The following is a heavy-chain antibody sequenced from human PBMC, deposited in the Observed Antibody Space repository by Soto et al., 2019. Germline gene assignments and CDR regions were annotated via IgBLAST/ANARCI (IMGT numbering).Heavy chain of an antibody. CDR2: IIPIFGTA. CDR3: ARVKGNRGYYYSGMDV. J-gene: IGHJ6*02. CDR1: GGTFSSYA. Sequence: GASVKVSCKASGGTFSSYAISWVRQAPGQGLEWMGGIIPIFGTANYAQKFQGRVTITADESTSTAYMELSSLRSEDTAVYYCARVKGNRGYYYSGMDVWGQGTTVTVSS. V-gene: IGHV1-69*13. D-gene: IGHD3-10*01.